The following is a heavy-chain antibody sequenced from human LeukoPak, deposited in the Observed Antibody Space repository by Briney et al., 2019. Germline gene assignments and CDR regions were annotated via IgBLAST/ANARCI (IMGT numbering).Heavy chain of an antibody. D-gene: IGHD5-18*01. Sequence: PGGSLRLSCAASGLTFSNYWMSWVRQAPGKGLEWVANIKQDGSEKYYVDSVKGRFTISRDNAKNSLYLQMNSLRAEDTAIYYCARDQRGYSYGYDDYWGQGTLVTVSS. CDR3: ARDQRGYSYGYDDY. J-gene: IGHJ4*02. V-gene: IGHV3-7*01. CDR2: IKQDGSEK. CDR1: GLTFSNYW.